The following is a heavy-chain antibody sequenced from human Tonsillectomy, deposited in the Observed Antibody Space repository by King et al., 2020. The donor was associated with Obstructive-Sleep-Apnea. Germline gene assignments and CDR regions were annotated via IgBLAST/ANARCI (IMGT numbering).Heavy chain of an antibody. Sequence: VQLVESGGGLVKPGGSLRLSCAASGLSFSRYSMSWVRQAPGKGLEWVSFISGDSIYIYYADSVKGRFTISRDNAKSSLSLQMNSLRAEDTAVYYCAKKKNSGSYSPFDYRGQGTLVTVSS. D-gene: IGHD3-10*01. CDR1: GLSFSRYS. V-gene: IGHV3-21*01. CDR2: ISGDSIYI. J-gene: IGHJ4*02. CDR3: AKKKNSGSYSPFDY.